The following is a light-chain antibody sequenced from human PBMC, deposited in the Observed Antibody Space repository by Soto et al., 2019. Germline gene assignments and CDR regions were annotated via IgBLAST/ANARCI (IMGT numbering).Light chain of an antibody. V-gene: IGKV3-11*01. CDR3: QHRRT. CDR1: QSVSSY. J-gene: IGKJ1*01. Sequence: EIVLTQSPATLSLSPGERATLSCRASQSVSSYLDWYQQQPGQAPRLLIYDASNRATGIPARFSGSGSGTDFTLTISSLAPEDFAVYYCQHRRTFGQGTKVEIK. CDR2: DAS.